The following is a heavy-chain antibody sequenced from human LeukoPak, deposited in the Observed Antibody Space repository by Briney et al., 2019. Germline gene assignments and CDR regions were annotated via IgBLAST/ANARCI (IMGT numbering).Heavy chain of an antibody. CDR1: GFSFSDLY. V-gene: IGHV3-11*01. J-gene: IGHJ4*02. D-gene: IGHD3-10*01. CDR2: IGTRSNPI. Sequence: GGSLSLSCAASGFSFSDLYTSWIRQAPGMGLEWISYIGTRSNPIYYADSMSRRFTISRDHAKNSLYLQMNSLRDEGAAVYFCAREARGSERVFDYWGQGMLVTVSS. CDR3: AREARGSERVFDY.